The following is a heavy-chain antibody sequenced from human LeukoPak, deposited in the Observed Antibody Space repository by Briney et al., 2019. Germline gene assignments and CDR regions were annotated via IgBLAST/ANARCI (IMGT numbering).Heavy chain of an antibody. Sequence: SETLSLTCTVSGGSISSHYWSWIRQPPGKGLEWIGYIYYSGSTNYNPSLKSRVTMSVDTSKNQFSLKLSSVTAADTAVYYCARDLITGTTNWFDPWGQGTLVTVSS. CDR1: GGSISSHY. D-gene: IGHD1-7*01. J-gene: IGHJ5*02. CDR3: ARDLITGTTNWFDP. CDR2: IYYSGST. V-gene: IGHV4-59*11.